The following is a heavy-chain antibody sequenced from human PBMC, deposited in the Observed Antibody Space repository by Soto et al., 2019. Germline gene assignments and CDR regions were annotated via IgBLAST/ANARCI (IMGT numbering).Heavy chain of an antibody. D-gene: IGHD3-10*01. Sequence: QITLKESGPTLVKPTQTLTLTCTFSGFSLRTSGLGVGWIRQPPGKALEWLAFIYWDGDKRYSPSLKSRLTITKDTPKNQVVLTMTNMDPVDAATYYCARKMNYFGSGRFDYWGQGTLVTVSS. V-gene: IGHV2-5*02. CDR1: GFSLRTSGLG. J-gene: IGHJ4*02. CDR2: IYWDGDK. CDR3: ARKMNYFGSGRFDY.